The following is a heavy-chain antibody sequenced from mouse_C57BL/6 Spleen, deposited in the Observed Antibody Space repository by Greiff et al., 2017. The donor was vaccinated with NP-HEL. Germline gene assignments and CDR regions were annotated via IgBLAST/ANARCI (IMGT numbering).Heavy chain of an antibody. Sequence: VKVVESGAELVKPGASVKISCKASGYAFSSYWMNWVKQRPGKGLEWIGQIYPGDGDTNYNGKFKGKATLTADKSSSTAYMQLSSLTSEDSSVYFCARGVTTVVGGAMDYWGQGTSVTVSS. J-gene: IGHJ4*01. V-gene: IGHV1-80*01. CDR2: IYPGDGDT. D-gene: IGHD1-1*01. CDR1: GYAFSSYW. CDR3: ARGVTTVVGGAMDY.